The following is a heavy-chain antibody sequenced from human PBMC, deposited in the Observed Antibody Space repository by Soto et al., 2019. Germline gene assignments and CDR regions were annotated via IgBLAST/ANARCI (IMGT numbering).Heavy chain of an antibody. CDR3: AAPPRY. Sequence: ETLSLTCTVSGGSISSYYWNWIRQPPGKGLEWIGYIYNSGNTNYNPSLRSRVTISVDTSKNQFSLKLTSVTAADTAVYYCAAPPRYWGQGTLVTVSS. CDR2: IYNSGNT. J-gene: IGHJ4*02. CDR1: GGSISSYY. V-gene: IGHV4-59*01. D-gene: IGHD6-6*01.